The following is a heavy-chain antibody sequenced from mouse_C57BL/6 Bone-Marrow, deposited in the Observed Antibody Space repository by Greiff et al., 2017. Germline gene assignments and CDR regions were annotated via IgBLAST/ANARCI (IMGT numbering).Heavy chain of an antibody. CDR2: IRSKSNNYAT. Sequence: EVQLVESGGGLVQPKGSLKLSCAASGFSFNTYAMNWVRQAPGKGLEWVARIRSKSNNYATYYADSVKDRFTISRDDSESMLYLQMNNLKTEDTAMYYCVRQRDPGYYFAYWGQGTTLTVSS. J-gene: IGHJ2*01. CDR3: VRQRDPGYYFAY. D-gene: IGHD3-3*01. CDR1: GFSFNTYA. V-gene: IGHV10-1*01.